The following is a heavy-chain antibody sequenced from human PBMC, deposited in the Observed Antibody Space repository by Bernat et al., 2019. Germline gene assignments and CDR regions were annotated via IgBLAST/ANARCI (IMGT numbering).Heavy chain of an antibody. CDR2: INHSGST. J-gene: IGHJ6*03. CDR1: GGSFSGYY. V-gene: IGHV4-34*01. D-gene: IGHD2-15*01. CDR3: ARGFGYCSGSSCYGRFYYYYYMDV. Sequence: QVQLQQRGAGLLKPSETLSLTCAVYGGSFSGYYWSWIRQPPGKGLEWIGEINHSGSTNYNPSLKSRVTISVDTSKNPFSLKLSSVTAAETAVYYCARGFGYCSGSSCYGRFYYYYYMDVWGKGTTVTVSS.